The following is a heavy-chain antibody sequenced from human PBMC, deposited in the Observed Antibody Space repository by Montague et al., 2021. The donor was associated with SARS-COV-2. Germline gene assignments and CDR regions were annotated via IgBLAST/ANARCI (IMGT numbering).Heavy chain of an antibody. Sequence: SETLSLTCAVYGGSFSGYCWSWIRQSPGKGLERIGEINHSGDTNYNPPLKSRVTISVDTSKNQFSLKLRSVTAADMAVYYCARGVLGENRYASGWFLTHHYNSLDVWGQGTTVTVSS. D-gene: IGHD6-19*01. CDR2: INHSGDT. CDR3: ARGVLGENRYASGWFLTHHYNSLDV. CDR1: GGSFSGYC. V-gene: IGHV4-34*01. J-gene: IGHJ6*02.